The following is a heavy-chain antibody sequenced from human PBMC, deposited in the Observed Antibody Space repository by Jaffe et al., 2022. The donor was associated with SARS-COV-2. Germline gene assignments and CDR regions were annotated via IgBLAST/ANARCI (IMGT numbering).Heavy chain of an antibody. CDR3: ARDDTYGGYGGGYFDL. V-gene: IGHV4-59*01. Sequence: QVQLQESGPGLVKPSETLSLTCTVSGGSISSYYWSWIRQPPGKGLEWIGYIYYSGSTNYNPSLKSRVTISVDTSKNQFSLKLSSVTAADTAVYYCARDDTYGGYGGGYFDLWGRGTLVTVSS. CDR1: GGSISSYY. J-gene: IGHJ2*01. D-gene: IGHD5-12*01. CDR2: IYYSGST.